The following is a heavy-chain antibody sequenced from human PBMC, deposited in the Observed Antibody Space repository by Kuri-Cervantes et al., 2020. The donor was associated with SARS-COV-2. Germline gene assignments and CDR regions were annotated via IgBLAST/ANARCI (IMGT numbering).Heavy chain of an antibody. CDR3: ARGEGVGARTGFGYFDY. J-gene: IGHJ4*02. D-gene: IGHD1-26*01. Sequence: GSLRLSCTVSGGSIRSYYWTWIRQPPGKGLDSIGYIFYSGSAKHTPSLKSRLTISVDTPRNPVSLKLSSVTAADTAVYYCARGEGVGARTGFGYFDYWGQGTLVTVSS. V-gene: IGHV4-59*12. CDR1: GGSIRSYY. CDR2: IFYSGSA.